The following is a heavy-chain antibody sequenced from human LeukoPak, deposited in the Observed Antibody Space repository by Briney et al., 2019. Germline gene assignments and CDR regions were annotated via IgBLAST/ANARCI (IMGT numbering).Heavy chain of an antibody. CDR3: ASGGLTGYDSSGYYYFDY. D-gene: IGHD3-22*01. Sequence: SQTLSLTCTVSGGSISSGGYYWSWIRQHPGKGLEWIGYIYYRGSTYYNPSLKSRVTISVDTSENQCSLKLSSVTVADTAVYYCASGGLTGYDSSGYYYFDYWGQGTLVTVSS. CDR1: GGSISSGGYY. V-gene: IGHV4-31*03. J-gene: IGHJ4*02. CDR2: IYYRGST.